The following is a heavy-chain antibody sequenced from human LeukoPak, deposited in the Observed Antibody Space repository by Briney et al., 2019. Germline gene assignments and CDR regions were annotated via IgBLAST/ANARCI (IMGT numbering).Heavy chain of an antibody. CDR1: GYTLTELS. Sequence: ASVKVSCKVSGYTLTELSMHRVRQAPGKGLEWMGGFDPEHAETIYAQKFQGRVTMTEDTSTDTAYMELSSLRSEDTAVYYCVTVDYYDSSNYYYGGYWGQGTLVTVSS. CDR3: VTVDYYDSSNYYYGGY. D-gene: IGHD3-22*01. J-gene: IGHJ4*02. CDR2: FDPEHAET. V-gene: IGHV1-24*01.